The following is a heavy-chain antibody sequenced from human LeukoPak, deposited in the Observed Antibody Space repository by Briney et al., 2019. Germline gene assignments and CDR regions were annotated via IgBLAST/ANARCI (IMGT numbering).Heavy chain of an antibody. V-gene: IGHV3-23*01. CDR1: GFTFSTYA. CDR2: ISGSGGGT. Sequence: GGSLRLSCAASGFTFSTYAMSWVRQAAGKGLEWVSLISGSGGGTYYADSVKGRFTISRDNSKNTPYLQMNSLRAEDTAVYYCAKYGRRGFVVVPAATLSCFDYWGQGTLVTVSS. J-gene: IGHJ4*02. D-gene: IGHD2-2*01. CDR3: AKYGRRGFVVVPAATLSCFDY.